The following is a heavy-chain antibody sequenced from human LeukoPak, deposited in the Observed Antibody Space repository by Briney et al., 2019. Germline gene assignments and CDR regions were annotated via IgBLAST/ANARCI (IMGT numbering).Heavy chain of an antibody. CDR2: ISSSSSYI. Sequence: GGSLRLSCAASGFTFSSYSMNWVRQAPGKGLEWVSSISSSSSYIYYADSVKGRFTISRDNAKNSLCLQMNSLRAEDTAVYYCARDSRVTMVRGVIGRNAFDIWGQGTMVTVSS. D-gene: IGHD3-10*01. J-gene: IGHJ3*02. CDR3: ARDSRVTMVRGVIGRNAFDI. CDR1: GFTFSSYS. V-gene: IGHV3-21*01.